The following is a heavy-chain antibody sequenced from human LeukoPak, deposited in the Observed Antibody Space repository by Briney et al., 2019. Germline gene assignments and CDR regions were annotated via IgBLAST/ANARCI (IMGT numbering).Heavy chain of an antibody. J-gene: IGHJ3*01. D-gene: IGHD2-15*01. CDR1: GGSISRYY. Sequence: SETLSLTCTVSGGSISRYYWSWIRRPPGKGLEWIGYVFHSGSTKYNPSLKSRVTISLDTSKKQFSLNLTSVTATDTAVYVCARHEGHCTGGNCYSNAFDVWGQGTMVTVSS. CDR2: VFHSGST. CDR3: ARHEGHCTGGNCYSNAFDV. V-gene: IGHV4-59*08.